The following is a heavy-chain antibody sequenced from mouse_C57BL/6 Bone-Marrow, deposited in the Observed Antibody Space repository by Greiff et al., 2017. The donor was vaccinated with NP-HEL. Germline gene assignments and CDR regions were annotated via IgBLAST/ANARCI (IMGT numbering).Heavy chain of an antibody. CDR3: ARGGSTMVPY. Sequence: DVKLQESGPGLVKPSQSLSLTCSVTGYSITSGYYWNWIRQFPGNKLEWMGYISYDGSNNYNPSLKNRISITRDTSKNQFFLKLNSVTTEDTATYYCARGGSTMVPYWGQGTTLTVSS. J-gene: IGHJ2*01. CDR2: ISYDGSN. CDR1: GYSITSGYY. V-gene: IGHV3-6*01. D-gene: IGHD2-1*01.